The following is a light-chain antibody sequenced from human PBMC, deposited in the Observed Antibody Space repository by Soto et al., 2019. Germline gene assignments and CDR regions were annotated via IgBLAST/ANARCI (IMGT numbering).Light chain of an antibody. Sequence: EILMTQSPATLSVSPGEISTLXXRASQSISSNLAWYQQKPGQAPRXVMFRTSSRATGFPARFSGSGSGTEFNLTISSLQSEDFAVYYCQQYNNWPRTFGQGTKVDIK. CDR1: QSISSN. J-gene: IGKJ1*01. V-gene: IGKV3-15*01. CDR3: QQYNNWPRT. CDR2: RTS.